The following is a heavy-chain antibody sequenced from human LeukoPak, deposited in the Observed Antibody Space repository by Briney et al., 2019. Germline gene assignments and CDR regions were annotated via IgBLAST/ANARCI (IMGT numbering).Heavy chain of an antibody. CDR2: IYYSGST. J-gene: IGHJ6*02. D-gene: IGHD4-11*01. V-gene: IGHV4-59*01. Sequence: SETLSLTCSVSGGSISTYYWSWIRQPPGKGLEWIGYIYYSGSTNYNPSLKSRVIISVDTSKNQFSLDLTSVTAADSAVYFCARSYSNFYYGMDVWGQGTTVTVS. CDR1: GGSISTYY. CDR3: ARSYSNFYYGMDV.